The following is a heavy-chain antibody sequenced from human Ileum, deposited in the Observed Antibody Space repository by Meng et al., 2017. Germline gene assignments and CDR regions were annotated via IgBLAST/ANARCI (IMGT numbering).Heavy chain of an antibody. CDR3: ARDRRDSSGWFYFDY. J-gene: IGHJ4*02. D-gene: IGHD6-19*01. CDR1: GGSVSSS. CDR2: IYYSGNT. Sequence: QVQLPESGPGLVGPSETLSLTCPVSGGSVSSSWSWIRQPPGKGLEWIGHIYYSGNTNYNPSLKSRVTISVDTSKNQFSLKLSSVTAADTAVYFCARDRRDSSGWFYFDYWAQGTLVTVSS. V-gene: IGHV4-59*02.